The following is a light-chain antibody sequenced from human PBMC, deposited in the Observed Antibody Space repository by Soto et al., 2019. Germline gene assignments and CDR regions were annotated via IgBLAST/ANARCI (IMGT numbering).Light chain of an antibody. CDR3: QQYSSSPSIT. CDR1: QSISSD. V-gene: IGKV3-20*01. CDR2: GAS. J-gene: IGKJ5*01. Sequence: EIALTQSPGTLSLSPGERATLSCLASQSISSDVAWYQQKPGQAPRLLIYGASTTATGIAARFSGSGSGTDFTLTISRLEPEDFAVYYCQQYSSSPSITFGQGTLLEIK.